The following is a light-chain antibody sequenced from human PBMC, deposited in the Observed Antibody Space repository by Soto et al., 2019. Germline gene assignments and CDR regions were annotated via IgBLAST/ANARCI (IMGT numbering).Light chain of an antibody. Sequence: QSALTQPPSASGSPGQSVTISCTGTSSDVGGYNYVSWYQQHPGKAPKLMIYEVSKRPSGVPDRFSGSKSGNMASLTVSGLQAEDVADYYCSSYAGSNNLVFGGGTQLTVL. CDR1: SSDVGGYNY. CDR3: SSYAGSNNLV. J-gene: IGLJ2*01. V-gene: IGLV2-8*01. CDR2: EVS.